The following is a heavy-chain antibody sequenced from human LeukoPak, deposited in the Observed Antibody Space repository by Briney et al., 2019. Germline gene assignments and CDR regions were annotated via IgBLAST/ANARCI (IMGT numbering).Heavy chain of an antibody. J-gene: IGHJ4*02. V-gene: IGHV3-23*01. CDR2: IGGSGTGT. CDR1: GFTFNTYK. CDR3: VKDETGSSWYN. Sequence: GGSLRLSCAASGFTFNTYKMNWVRQAPGRGLELVSAIGGSGTGTHYADSVKGRFTISRDNSKNTLYLQMNSLRAEDTAIYYCVKDETGSSWYNWGQGTLVTVSS. D-gene: IGHD6-13*01.